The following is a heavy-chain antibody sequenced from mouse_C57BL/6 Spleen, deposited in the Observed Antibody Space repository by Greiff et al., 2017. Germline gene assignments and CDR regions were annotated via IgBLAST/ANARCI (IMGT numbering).Heavy chain of an antibody. J-gene: IGHJ2*01. V-gene: IGHV5-17*01. D-gene: IGHD1-1*01. CDR3: ARDYGSSPDY. CDR1: GFTFSDYG. Sequence: DVMLVESGGGLVKPGGSLKLSCAASGFTFSDYGMHWVRQAPEMGLEWVAYISSCSSTIYYADTVKGRFTISSDNAKNTLFLQMTSLRSEDTAMYYCARDYGSSPDYWGQGTTLTVSS. CDR2: ISSCSSTI.